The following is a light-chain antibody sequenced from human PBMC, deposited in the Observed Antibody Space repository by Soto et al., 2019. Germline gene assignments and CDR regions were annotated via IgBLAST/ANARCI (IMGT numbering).Light chain of an antibody. CDR3: QQYGSSPPYT. J-gene: IGKJ2*01. CDR2: GSS. V-gene: IGKV3-20*01. CDR1: QTVSGYY. Sequence: EIVLTQSPGILSLSPGERATLSCRASQTVSGYYLAWYQQKPGQPPRLLIYGSSDRATGIPDRFSGSGSGTDFTLTINRVEPEDFAVYYCQQYGSSPPYTFGQGTTLEI.